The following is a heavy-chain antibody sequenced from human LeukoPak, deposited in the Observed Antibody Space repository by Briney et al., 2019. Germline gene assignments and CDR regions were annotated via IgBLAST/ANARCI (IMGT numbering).Heavy chain of an antibody. V-gene: IGHV1-2*04. J-gene: IGHJ6*04. Sequence: ASVKVSCKASGYTFTGYYMHWVRQAPGQGLEWMGWINPNSGGTNYAQKFQGWVTMTRDTSISTAYMELSRLRSDDTAVYYCARGGGSWPRTYYYYYGMDVWGKGTTVTVSS. CDR2: INPNSGGT. D-gene: IGHD6-13*01. CDR3: ARGGGSWPRTYYYYYGMDV. CDR1: GYTFTGYY.